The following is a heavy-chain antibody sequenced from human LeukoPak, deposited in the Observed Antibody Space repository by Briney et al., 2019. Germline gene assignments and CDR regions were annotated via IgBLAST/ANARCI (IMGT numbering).Heavy chain of an antibody. CDR3: AKDLYYYDSSGYLIDY. V-gene: IGHV3-30*18. CDR2: ISYDGSNK. Sequence: GGSLRLSCAASGFTFSSYGMHWVRQAPGKGLEWVAVISYDGSNKYYADSVKGRFTISRDNSKNTLYLQMNSLRAEDTAVYYCAKDLYYYDSSGYLIDYWGRGTLVTASS. J-gene: IGHJ4*02. CDR1: GFTFSSYG. D-gene: IGHD3-22*01.